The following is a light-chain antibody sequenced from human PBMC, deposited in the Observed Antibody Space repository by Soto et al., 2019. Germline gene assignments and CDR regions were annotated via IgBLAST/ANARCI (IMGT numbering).Light chain of an antibody. Sequence: EILLTQAPCTLSFSPGEGGTLSCRASQSVSNNYLAWYQQKPGQAPRLLIYGASNRATGIPDRFSGSGSGTDFTLTISRLETEDFAVYYCQQYGSSGTFGQGTKVDIK. J-gene: IGKJ1*01. CDR1: QSVSNNY. CDR3: QQYGSSGT. CDR2: GAS. V-gene: IGKV3-20*01.